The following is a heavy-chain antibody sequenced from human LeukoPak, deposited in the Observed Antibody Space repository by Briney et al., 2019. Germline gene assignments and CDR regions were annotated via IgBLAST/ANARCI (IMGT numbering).Heavy chain of an antibody. CDR1: GGSFSGYY. V-gene: IGHV4-34*01. Sequence: SETLSLTCAVYGGSFSGYYWSWIRQPPGKGLEWIGEINHSGSTNYNPSLESRVTISVDTSKNQFSLKLSSVTAADTAVYYCARAVRYELDYWGQGTLVTVPS. D-gene: IGHD5-12*01. CDR3: ARAVRYELDY. J-gene: IGHJ4*02. CDR2: INHSGST.